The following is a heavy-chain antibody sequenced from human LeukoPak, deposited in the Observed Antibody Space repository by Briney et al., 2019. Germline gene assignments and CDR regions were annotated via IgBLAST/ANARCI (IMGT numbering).Heavy chain of an antibody. CDR3: SRRWLQHAFDI. CDR2: LNSDGSST. Sequence: GGAPRLSLATPGFTLRSYWVHLVRPTPGEGLGWVSRLNSDGSSTSYADSVKGRFTISRDNAKNTLYLQMNSLRAEDTAVYYCSRRWLQHAFDIWGQGTMVTVSS. D-gene: IGHD5-24*01. J-gene: IGHJ3*02. CDR1: GFTLRSYW. V-gene: IGHV3-74*01.